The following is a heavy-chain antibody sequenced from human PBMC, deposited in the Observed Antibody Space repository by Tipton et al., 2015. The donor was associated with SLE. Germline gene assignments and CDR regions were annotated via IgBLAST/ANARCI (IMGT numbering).Heavy chain of an antibody. J-gene: IGHJ5*02. CDR3: ARTKLRYFDWPYNWFDP. V-gene: IGHV4-39*07. CDR2: IYYSGST. D-gene: IGHD3-9*01. Sequence: LRLSCTVSGGSISSSSYYWGWIRQPPGKGLEWIGSIYYSGSTYYNPSLKSRVTISVDTSKNKFSLKLSSVTAADTAVYYCARTKLRYFDWPYNWFDPWGQGTLVTVSS. CDR1: GGSISSSSYY.